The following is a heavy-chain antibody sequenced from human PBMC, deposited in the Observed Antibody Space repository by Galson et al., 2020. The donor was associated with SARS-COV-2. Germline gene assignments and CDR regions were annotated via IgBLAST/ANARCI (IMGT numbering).Heavy chain of an antibody. J-gene: IGHJ4*02. V-gene: IGHV3-49*03. CDR3: AVVVKKTRPC. Sequence: GESLKISCSTSGFTFGDYAVSWFRQAPGKGLEWVGFIRSKGFGGTTIYAASVKGRITISRDDSESIAYLQVNSLKIEDTAVYYCAVVVKKTRPCWGQGTQVTVSS. CDR2: IRSKGFGGTT. CDR1: GFTFGDYA. D-gene: IGHD2-21*01.